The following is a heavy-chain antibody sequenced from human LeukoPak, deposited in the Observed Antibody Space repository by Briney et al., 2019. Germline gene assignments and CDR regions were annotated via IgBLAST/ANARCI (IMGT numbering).Heavy chain of an antibody. Sequence: ASVKVSCKASGYTFTSYAMHWVRQAPGQRLEWMGWINAGNGNTKYSQEFQGRVTITRDTSASTAYMELSSLRSEDMAVYYCARAFGTDYYYYMDVWGKGTTVTVSS. CDR2: INAGNGNT. CDR1: GYTFTSYA. CDR3: ARAFGTDYYYYMDV. V-gene: IGHV1-3*03. D-gene: IGHD1-7*01. J-gene: IGHJ6*03.